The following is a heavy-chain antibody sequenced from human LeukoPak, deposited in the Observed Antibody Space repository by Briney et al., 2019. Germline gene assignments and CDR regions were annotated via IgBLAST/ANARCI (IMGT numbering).Heavy chain of an antibody. V-gene: IGHV3-48*02. CDR2: ISSSSSTI. CDR3: ARGLVLLWFGELLGTFGMDV. Sequence: GGSLRLSCAASGFTFSSYSMNWVRQAPGKGLEWVSYISSSSSTIYYADSVRGRFTISRDNAKNSLYLQMNSLRDEDTAVYYCARGLVLLWFGELLGTFGMDVWGQGTTVTVSS. CDR1: GFTFSSYS. D-gene: IGHD3-10*01. J-gene: IGHJ6*02.